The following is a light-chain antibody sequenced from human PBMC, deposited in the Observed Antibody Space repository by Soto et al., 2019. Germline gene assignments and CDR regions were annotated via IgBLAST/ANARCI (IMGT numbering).Light chain of an antibody. CDR2: WAS. V-gene: IGKV4-1*01. CDR3: YQYYILPWS. Sequence: DIVMTQSPDSLAVSLGERATINCKSSQSVLSSSNNKNYLVWYQQKPGQPPKLLIYWASTRESGVPDRFSGSGSGTDFTLTISSLQAEDVAVYFCYQYYILPWSFGQGTKVEIK. J-gene: IGKJ1*01. CDR1: QSVLSSSNNKNY.